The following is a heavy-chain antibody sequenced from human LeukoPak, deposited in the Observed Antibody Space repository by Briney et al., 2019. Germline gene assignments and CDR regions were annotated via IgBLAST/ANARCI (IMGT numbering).Heavy chain of an antibody. D-gene: IGHD1-14*01. J-gene: IGHJ5*02. Sequence: ASLKVSCKTSGYPFTKWEINWVRQAAGQGLEWLGWVHPDNGNTYYAQRFRGRVTMSRDTSATTAYMELSGRRSNGTAVYFCATGPRNDPWGQGTLVTVSS. CDR3: ATGPRNDP. CDR2: VHPDNGNT. CDR1: GYPFTKWE. V-gene: IGHV1-8*01.